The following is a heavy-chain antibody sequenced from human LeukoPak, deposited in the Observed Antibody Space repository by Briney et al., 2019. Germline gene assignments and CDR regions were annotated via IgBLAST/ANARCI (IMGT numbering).Heavy chain of an antibody. J-gene: IGHJ4*02. V-gene: IGHV3-43*02. CDR2: ISGDGGST. D-gene: IGHD6-19*01. CDR1: GFILDNYA. CDR3: ARESETSGWYDY. Sequence: GGSLRLSCAAPGFILDNYAIHWVRQAPGKGLEWVSLISGDGGSTFYADSVRGRFTISRDNTRKSLSLQMSSLRSEDTALYYCARESETSGWYDYWGQGTLVTVSS.